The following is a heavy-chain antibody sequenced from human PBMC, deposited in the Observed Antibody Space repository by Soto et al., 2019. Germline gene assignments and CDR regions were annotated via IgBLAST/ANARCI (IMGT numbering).Heavy chain of an antibody. Sequence: PGESPKISCKGSGYSFTSCWISWVRQMPGKGLEWVGRIDPSDSYTNYSPSFQGHVTISADKSISTAYLQWCSLKASDIAMYYCAKASGYGGNSHYYYYGMDVWGQGTTVTVSS. CDR2: IDPSDSYT. CDR1: GYSFTSCW. J-gene: IGHJ6*02. D-gene: IGHD4-17*01. V-gene: IGHV5-10-1*01. CDR3: AKASGYGGNSHYYYYGMDV.